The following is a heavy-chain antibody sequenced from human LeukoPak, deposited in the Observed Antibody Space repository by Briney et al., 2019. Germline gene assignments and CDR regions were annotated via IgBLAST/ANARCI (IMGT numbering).Heavy chain of an antibody. CDR1: GFTFSSYA. CDR2: ISYDGSNK. D-gene: IGHD6-19*01. Sequence: PGASLRLSCAASGFTFSSYAMHWVRQAPGKGLEWVAVISYDGSNKYYADSVKGRFTISRDNSKNTLYLQMNSLRAEDTAVYYCARDRRYSSGWYLYWGQGTLVTVSS. J-gene: IGHJ4*02. V-gene: IGHV3-30*04. CDR3: ARDRRYSSGWYLY.